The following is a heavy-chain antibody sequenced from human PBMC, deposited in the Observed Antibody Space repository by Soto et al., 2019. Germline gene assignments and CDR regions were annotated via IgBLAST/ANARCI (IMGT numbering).Heavy chain of an antibody. CDR2: IIPIFGTA. J-gene: IGHJ4*02. Sequence: SVKVSCKASGGTFSSYAISWVRQAPGQGLEWMGGIIPIFGTANYAQKFQGRVTITADESTSTAYMELSSLRSEDTAVYYCAREFPYDSSGYLDHWGQGTLVTVSS. CDR3: AREFPYDSSGYLDH. D-gene: IGHD3-22*01. V-gene: IGHV1-69*13. CDR1: GGTFSSYA.